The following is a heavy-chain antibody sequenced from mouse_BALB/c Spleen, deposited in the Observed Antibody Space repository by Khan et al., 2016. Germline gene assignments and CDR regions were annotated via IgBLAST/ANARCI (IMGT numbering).Heavy chain of an antibody. J-gene: IGHJ4*01. D-gene: IGHD2-13*01. CDR1: GYSITSDYA. CDR2: ISYSGST. V-gene: IGHV3-2*02. CDR3: ARSDCGDNGAMDY. Sequence: EVQLQESGPGLVKPSQSLSLTCTVTGYSITSDYAWNWIRQFPGNRLEWMGYISYSGSTSYNPSLKSRISITRDTSKNQFFLQLNSVTSEDTATYDCARSDCGDNGAMDYWGQGTSVTVSS.